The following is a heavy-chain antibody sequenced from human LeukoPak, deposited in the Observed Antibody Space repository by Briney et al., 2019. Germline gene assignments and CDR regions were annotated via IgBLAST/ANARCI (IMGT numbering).Heavy chain of an antibody. CDR3: ARVGPYDSGSYYNINPYYYCMDV. Sequence: ASVEVSCKASGYSFANYSISWVRQAPGQGLEWMGWISGYNGNTSYAQNLQDRVTMTTDTSTSTAYMELRSLRSDDTAVYYCARVGPYDSGSYYNINPYYYCMDVWGKGTTVTVSS. D-gene: IGHD3-10*01. J-gene: IGHJ6*03. V-gene: IGHV1-18*01. CDR2: ISGYNGNT. CDR1: GYSFANYS.